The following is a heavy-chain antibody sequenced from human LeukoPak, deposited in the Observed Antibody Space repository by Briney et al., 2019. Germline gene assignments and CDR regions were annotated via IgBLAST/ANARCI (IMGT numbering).Heavy chain of an antibody. Sequence: GGSLRLSCAASGFTFSSYDMTWVRQAPGEGLEWVSGISGSAGSTYYTYSVKGRFTISRDNSKNTLYLQMNSLRAEDTAVYYCARGAKLLQDAFDIWGQGTMVTVSS. CDR1: GFTFSSYD. J-gene: IGHJ3*02. V-gene: IGHV3-23*01. CDR3: ARGAKLLQDAFDI. D-gene: IGHD1-26*01. CDR2: ISGSAGST.